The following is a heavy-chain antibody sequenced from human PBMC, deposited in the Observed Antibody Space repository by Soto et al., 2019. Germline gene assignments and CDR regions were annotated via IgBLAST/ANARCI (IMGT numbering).Heavy chain of an antibody. CDR1: GYTFTSYG. CDR3: ARYPPPLTVFVLVIIGQGPHYTYF. CDR2: ISAYNGNT. J-gene: IGHJ6*03. D-gene: IGHD3-3*01. V-gene: IGHV1-18*01. Sequence: ASVKVSCKASGYTFTSYGISWVRQAPGQGLEWMGWISAYNGNTNYAQKLQGRVTMTTDTSTSTAYMELRSLRSDDTAVYYCARYPPPLTVFVLVIIGQGPHYTYFRGKGTT.